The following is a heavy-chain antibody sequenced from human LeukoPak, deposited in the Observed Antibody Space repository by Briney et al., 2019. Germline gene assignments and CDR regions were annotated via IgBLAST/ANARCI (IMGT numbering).Heavy chain of an antibody. CDR1: GGAFSNYA. Sequence: SVKVSCKASGGAFSNYAMNWVRQAPGQGLEWRGGIIPLLGTPSYAQKFQGRVTITADESTTTAYMELSSLRSEDTAVYYCARWTHGSGAGFFIHWGQGTLVTVSS. V-gene: IGHV1-69*13. CDR3: ARWTHGSGAGFFIH. CDR2: IIPLLGTP. D-gene: IGHD3-10*01. J-gene: IGHJ1*01.